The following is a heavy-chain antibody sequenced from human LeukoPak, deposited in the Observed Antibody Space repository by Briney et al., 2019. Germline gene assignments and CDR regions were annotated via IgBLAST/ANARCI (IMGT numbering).Heavy chain of an antibody. J-gene: IGHJ3*02. CDR2: IRYDGSNK. V-gene: IGHV3-30*02. CDR1: GFTFSSYG. CDR3: VKDQGSPPAPPGDAFDI. Sequence: HPGGSLRLSCAASGFTFSSYGMHWVRQAPGKGLEWVAFIRYDGSNKYYADSVKGRFTISRDNSKNTLYLQMNSLRAEDTAVYYCVKDQGSPPAPPGDAFDIWGQGTMVTVSS. D-gene: IGHD1-14*01.